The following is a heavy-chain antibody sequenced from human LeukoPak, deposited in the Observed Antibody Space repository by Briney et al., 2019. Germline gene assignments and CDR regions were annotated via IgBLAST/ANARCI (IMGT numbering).Heavy chain of an antibody. CDR2: ISSSGNYI. J-gene: IGHJ5*02. D-gene: IGHD2-21*02. V-gene: IGHV3-21*01. CDR1: GFTFSSFG. Sequence: GSLRLSCAASGFTFSSFGMNWVRQAPGKGLEWVSSISSSGNYIYYADSVKGRFTISRDNAKNSLYLQMNSLRAEDTAVYYCASSIVVVTARYNWFDPWGQGTLVTVSS. CDR3: ASSIVVVTARYNWFDP.